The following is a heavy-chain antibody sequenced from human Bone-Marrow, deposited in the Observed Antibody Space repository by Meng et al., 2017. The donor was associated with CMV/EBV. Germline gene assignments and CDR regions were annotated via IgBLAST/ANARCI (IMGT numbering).Heavy chain of an antibody. CDR2: TSNDGSNK. CDR3: AKMGIAVAGTAHGY. D-gene: IGHD6-19*01. CDR1: SFAFRYYG. Sequence: SSFAFRYYGMHWVRQGPGKGLEWVAVTSNDGSNKYYADSVKGRFTISRDNSKSTLYLQMNSLRPEDTAVYYCAKMGIAVAGTAHGYWGQGTLVTVSS. J-gene: IGHJ4*02. V-gene: IGHV3-30-3*01.